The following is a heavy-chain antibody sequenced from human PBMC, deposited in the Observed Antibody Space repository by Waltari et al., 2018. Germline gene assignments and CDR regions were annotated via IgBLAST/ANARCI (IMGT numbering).Heavy chain of an antibody. Sequence: VQLVQSGAEVKKPGASVKVSCKASGYTFTGYYMHWVRQAPGKGLEWVSSISSSSSYIYYADSVKGRFTISRDNAKNSLYLQMNSLRAEDTAVYYCARDMNPIAVAVGGAFDIWGQGTMVTVSS. CDR2: ISSSSSYI. V-gene: IGHV3-21*01. CDR1: GYTFTGYY. D-gene: IGHD6-19*01. CDR3: ARDMNPIAVAVGGAFDI. J-gene: IGHJ3*02.